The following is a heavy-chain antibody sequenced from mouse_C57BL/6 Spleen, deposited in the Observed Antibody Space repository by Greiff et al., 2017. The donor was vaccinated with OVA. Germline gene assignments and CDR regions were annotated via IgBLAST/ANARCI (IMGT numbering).Heavy chain of an antibody. CDR3: ASPHYYGSSYWAMDY. Sequence: SGPELVKPGASVKISCKASGYSFTGYYMHWVKQSHGNILDWIGYIYPYNGVSSYNQKFKGKATLTVDKSSSTAYMELRSLTSEDSAVYYCASPHYYGSSYWAMDYWGQGTSVTVSS. D-gene: IGHD1-1*01. CDR2: IYPYNGVS. J-gene: IGHJ4*01. CDR1: GYSFTGYY. V-gene: IGHV1-31*01.